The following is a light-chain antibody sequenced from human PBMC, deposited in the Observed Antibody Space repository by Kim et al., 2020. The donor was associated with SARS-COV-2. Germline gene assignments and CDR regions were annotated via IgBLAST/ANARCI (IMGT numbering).Light chain of an antibody. Sequence: DIQMTQSPSSLSASVGDRVTITCRASQGITYRLAWSQQKPGKVPKLLIYGASALQPGVPSRFSGSGSGTEFTLTISGLQSEDVATYYCVRYDSGPFAFGPGTKVD. CDR3: VRYDSGPFA. CDR2: GAS. J-gene: IGKJ3*01. V-gene: IGKV1-27*01. CDR1: QGITYR.